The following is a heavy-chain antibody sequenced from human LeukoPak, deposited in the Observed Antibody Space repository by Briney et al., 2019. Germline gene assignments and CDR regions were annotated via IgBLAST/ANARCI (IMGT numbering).Heavy chain of an antibody. D-gene: IGHD2-2*01. V-gene: IGHV1-2*02. CDR2: INPNSGDT. J-gene: IGHJ4*02. CDR1: GYTFTDYY. Sequence: ASVKISCKASGYTFTDYYMHWVRQAPGQGFEWMGWINPNSGDTNYAQKFQGRVTMTRDTSISAAHMELSRLRSDDTAVYYCARANFLYCSSTTCLFDYWGQGTLVIVSS. CDR3: ARANFLYCSSTTCLFDY.